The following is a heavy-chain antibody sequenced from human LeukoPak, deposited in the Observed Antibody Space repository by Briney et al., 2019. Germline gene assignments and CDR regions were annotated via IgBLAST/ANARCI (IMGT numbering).Heavy chain of an antibody. CDR3: VRGYVLYYYYYGMDV. CDR1: GYTFTGYY. J-gene: IGHJ6*02. Sequence: ASVKVSCKASGYTFTGYYMHWVRQAPGQGLEWMGWINPNSGGTNYAQKFQGRVTMTRDTSISTAYMELSRLRSDDTAVYYCVRGYVLYYYYYGMDVWGQGTTVTVSS. D-gene: IGHD5-12*01. V-gene: IGHV1-2*02. CDR2: INPNSGGT.